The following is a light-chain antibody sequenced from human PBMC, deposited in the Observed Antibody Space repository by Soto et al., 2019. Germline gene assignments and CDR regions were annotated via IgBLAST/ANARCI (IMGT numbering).Light chain of an antibody. J-gene: IGKJ1*01. CDR1: QSLVYSDGNTY. V-gene: IGKV2-30*01. CDR2: RVS. CDR3: MQSTHWPRT. Sequence: DVVMTQSPLSLPVTLGQPASISCRSSQSLVYSDGNTYLNWFQQRPDQSPRRLIYRVSNRDSGVPDRFSGSGSGTDFTLKISRVEAEDVGLYYCMQSTHWPRTFGQGTKVEI.